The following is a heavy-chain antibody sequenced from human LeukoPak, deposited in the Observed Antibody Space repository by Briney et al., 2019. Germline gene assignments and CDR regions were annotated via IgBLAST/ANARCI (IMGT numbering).Heavy chain of an antibody. J-gene: IGHJ5*02. V-gene: IGHV4-61*02. CDR1: GGSISSGSYY. CDR3: ARMSGGDWFDT. CDR2: IYTSGST. D-gene: IGHD1-1*01. Sequence: RASQTLSLTCTVSGGSISSGSYYWSWIRQPAGKGLEWIGRIYTSGSTNYSPSLKSRVTISVDTSKNQFSLKLSSVTAAETAVYYCARMSGGDWFDTWGQGTLVTVSS.